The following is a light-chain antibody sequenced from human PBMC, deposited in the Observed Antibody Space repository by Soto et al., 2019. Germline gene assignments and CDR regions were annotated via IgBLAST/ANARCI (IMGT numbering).Light chain of an antibody. Sequence: DIQMTQSPSTLSASVGDTVIITCRASQSVGSTLAWYQQKPGKAPKHLIYKASTLETGVPSRFSGSGSGTEFTVTISSLQPDDFATYCCLQYNSYPFTFGGGTKVDIK. J-gene: IGKJ4*01. CDR2: KAS. CDR1: QSVGST. CDR3: LQYNSYPFT. V-gene: IGKV1-5*03.